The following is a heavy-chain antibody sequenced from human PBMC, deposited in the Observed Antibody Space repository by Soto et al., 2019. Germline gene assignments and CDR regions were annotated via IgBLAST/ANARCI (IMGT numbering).Heavy chain of an antibody. V-gene: IGHV4-30-4*01. CDR2: SYYSGNT. CDR1: GGSISSGDYY. J-gene: IGHJ4*02. D-gene: IGHD5-18*01. CDR3: ASTRGYTYGYFRYFDY. Sequence: SETLSLTCTVSGGSISSGDYYWSWIRQPPGKGLEWIGYSYYSGNTYSNPSLKSRATISVDTSKNQFSLKLSSVTAADTAVYYCASTRGYTYGYFRYFDYWGQGTLVTVSS.